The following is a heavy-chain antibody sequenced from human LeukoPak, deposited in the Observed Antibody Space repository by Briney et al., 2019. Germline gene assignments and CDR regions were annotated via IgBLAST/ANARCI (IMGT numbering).Heavy chain of an antibody. CDR3: AIHGNYYDTSQSDP. CDR1: GYSISSGYY. Sequence: PSETLSLTCAVSGYSISSGYYWGWIRQPPGKGLEWIGSVYHSGSTYYNPSLKSRVTISVDTSKNQFSLKLSSVTAADTAVYYCAIHGNYYDTSQSDPWGQGTLVTVSS. D-gene: IGHD3-22*01. CDR2: VYHSGST. J-gene: IGHJ5*02. V-gene: IGHV4-38-2*01.